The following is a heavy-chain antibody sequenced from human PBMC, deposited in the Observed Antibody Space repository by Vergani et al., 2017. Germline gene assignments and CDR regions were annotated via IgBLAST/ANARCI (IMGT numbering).Heavy chain of an antibody. D-gene: IGHD2-2*01. Sequence: QVQLQESGPGLVKSSETLSLTCSVSFDSIRNLYCNWIRQPPGKGLEWIGSIHYSENTNYNPSLKTRVTISVDTSKNQFSLTLTSVTAADTAVYYCAYRYCSSTSCYGYYYYYMDVWGKGTTVTVSS. CDR2: IHYSENT. CDR1: FDSIRNLY. CDR3: AYRYCSSTSCYGYYYYYMDV. V-gene: IGHV4-59*11. J-gene: IGHJ6*03.